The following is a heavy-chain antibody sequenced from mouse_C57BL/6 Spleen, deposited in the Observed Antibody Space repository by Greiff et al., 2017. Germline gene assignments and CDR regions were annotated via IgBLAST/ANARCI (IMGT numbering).Heavy chain of an antibody. J-gene: IGHJ2*01. CDR3: AIIGKGY. Sequence: VQLQQPGAVLVQPGASVKVSCKASGYTFTNYWMHWVKQRPGQGLEWIGRIHPSGCVTHYNQKFTGKATLTIDKSTSTDYMQLSSLTSEDTAVYYCAIIGKGYWGQGTTLTVSS. D-gene: IGHD2-1*01. V-gene: IGHV1-74*01. CDR1: GYTFTNYW. CDR2: IHPSGCVT.